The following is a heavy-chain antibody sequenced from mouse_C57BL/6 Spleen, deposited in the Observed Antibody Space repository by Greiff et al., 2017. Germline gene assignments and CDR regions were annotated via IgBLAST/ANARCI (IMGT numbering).Heavy chain of an antibody. CDR3: ARSGYDGYLDY. CDR2: IYPGDGDT. J-gene: IGHJ2*01. Sequence: QVQLQQSGPELVKPGASVKISCKASGYAFSSSWMNWVKQRPGKGLEWIGRIYPGDGDTNYNGKFKGKATLTADKSSSTAYMQLSSLTSEDSAVYFCARSGYDGYLDYWGQGTTLTVSS. D-gene: IGHD2-3*01. V-gene: IGHV1-82*01. CDR1: GYAFSSSW.